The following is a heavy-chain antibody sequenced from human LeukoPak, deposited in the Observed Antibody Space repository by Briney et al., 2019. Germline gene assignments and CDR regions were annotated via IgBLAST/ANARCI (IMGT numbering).Heavy chain of an antibody. Sequence: GGSLRLSCVASGFTFYTYDMSWVRQVPGKGLEWVSSISYHGHRTYYTNSVKGRFTISRDNSKNTLYLQLNSLRVEDTAIYYCARIPGMAAGSDFYFDYWGPGTVVTVFS. J-gene: IGHJ4*02. D-gene: IGHD6-13*01. V-gene: IGHV3-23*01. CDR1: GFTFYTYD. CDR2: ISYHGHRT. CDR3: ARIPGMAAGSDFYFDY.